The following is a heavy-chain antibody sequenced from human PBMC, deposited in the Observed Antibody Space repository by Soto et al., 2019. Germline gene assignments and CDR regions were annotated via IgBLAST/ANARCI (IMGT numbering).Heavy chain of an antibody. CDR1: GGSISSSSYY. CDR2: IYYSGST. D-gene: IGHD3-22*01. J-gene: IGHJ4*02. Sequence: QLQLQESGPGLVKPSETLSLTCTVSGGSISSSSYYWGWIRQPPGKGLEWIGSIYYSGSTYYNPSLKSRVTISVDTSKNQFSLKLSSVTAADTAVYYYARHGMDYYDSSGYYYSPYYFDYWGQGTLVTVSS. CDR3: ARHGMDYYDSSGYYYSPYYFDY. V-gene: IGHV4-39*01.